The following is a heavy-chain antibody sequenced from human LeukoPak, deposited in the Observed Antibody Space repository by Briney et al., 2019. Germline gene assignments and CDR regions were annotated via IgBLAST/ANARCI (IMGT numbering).Heavy chain of an antibody. V-gene: IGHV3-74*01. CDR2: ISGDGSNR. CDR1: GFTLSPYW. CDR3: AKDRCGYDCLAPGDYGMDV. J-gene: IGHJ6*02. D-gene: IGHD5-12*01. Sequence: GGSLRLSCAASGFTLSPYWIHWVRQAPGKGLMWVSIISGDGSNRRYADSVKGRFTISRDNAKNTLYLQMNSLRAEDTALYYCAKDRCGYDCLAPGDYGMDVWGQGTTVTVSS.